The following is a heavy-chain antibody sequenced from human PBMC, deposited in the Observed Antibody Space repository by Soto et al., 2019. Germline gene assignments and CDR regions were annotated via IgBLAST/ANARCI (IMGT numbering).Heavy chain of an antibody. CDR2: LIPIFGTA. J-gene: IGHJ6*02. Sequence: QVQLGQSGAEVKKPGSSVKVSCKASGGTFSSYAISWELQAPGQGLEWMGGLIPIFGTANYAQKFQGRVTITADESTSTADMELSSLRYEDTSVYYCAIGATMVRGLNYGMDVWGQGTTVTVSS. V-gene: IGHV1-69*01. D-gene: IGHD3-10*01. CDR3: AIGATMVRGLNYGMDV. CDR1: GGTFSSYA.